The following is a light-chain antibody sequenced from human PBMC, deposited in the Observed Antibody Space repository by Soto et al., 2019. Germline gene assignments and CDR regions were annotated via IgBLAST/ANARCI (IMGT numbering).Light chain of an antibody. V-gene: IGLV3-21*02. CDR2: DDS. CDR1: NIATKD. Sequence: SYELTQAPSVSVAPGQTARITCGGNNIATKDVHWYQHKPGQAPVLVVYDDSERPSGIPERFSGSNPENTATLTISRVEAGDEADYFCQVWDSSSDHWVFGGGTKLTVL. CDR3: QVWDSSSDHWV. J-gene: IGLJ3*02.